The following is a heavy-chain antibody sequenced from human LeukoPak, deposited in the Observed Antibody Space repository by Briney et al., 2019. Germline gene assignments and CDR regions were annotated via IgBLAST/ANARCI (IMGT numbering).Heavy chain of an antibody. Sequence: GGSLRLSCAASGFTFSSYEMNWVRQAPGKGLEWVSYISSSGSTIYYADSVKGRFTISRDNAKNSLYLQMNSLRAEDTAVYYCASSLAVAAYWGQGTLVTVSS. V-gene: IGHV3-48*03. CDR3: ASSLAVAAY. CDR1: GFTFSSYE. D-gene: IGHD6-19*01. CDR2: ISSSGSTI. J-gene: IGHJ4*02.